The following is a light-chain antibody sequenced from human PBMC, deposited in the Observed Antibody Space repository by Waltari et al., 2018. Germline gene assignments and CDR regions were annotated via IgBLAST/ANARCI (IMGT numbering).Light chain of an antibody. J-gene: IGLJ3*02. CDR3: CAYAYTYWV. V-gene: IGLV2-11*01. Sequence: QSALTQSRSVSGSPGQSVTISCTGTSSYVGGYVYVSWYQQHPGKAPKLVIYDVYKRPSGVPDRFSASKSGNTASLTISGLQADDEADYYCCAYAYTYWVFGGGTKVTVL. CDR2: DVY. CDR1: SSYVGGYVY.